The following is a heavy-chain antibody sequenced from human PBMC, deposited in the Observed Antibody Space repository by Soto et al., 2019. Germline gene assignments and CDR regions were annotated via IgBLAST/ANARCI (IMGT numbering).Heavy chain of an antibody. CDR2: SIPIFGTP. CDR1: GGTFSGYA. D-gene: IGHD3-22*01. V-gene: IGHV1-69*01. J-gene: IGHJ4*02. Sequence: VQLAQSGAEVRKAGSSVKVSCKASGGTFSGYAITWVRQAPGQGLEWMGGSIPIFGTPTYAQKFQGRVTITADESTATTYIELSSLKSEDTAVYYCAIGDSPYYYDSSGYYNDYWGQGTLVTVSS. CDR3: AIGDSPYYYDSSGYYNDY.